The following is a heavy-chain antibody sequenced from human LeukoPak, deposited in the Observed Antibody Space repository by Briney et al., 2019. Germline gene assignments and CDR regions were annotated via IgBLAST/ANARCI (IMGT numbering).Heavy chain of an antibody. CDR3: ARATDYGDYFDY. Sequence: GASVKVSCKASGYTFTGYDINWVRQATGQGLEWMGWMNPNSGNTGYAQKFQGRVTITRNTSISTAYMELSSLRSEDTAVYYCARATDYGDYFDYWGQGTLVTVSS. D-gene: IGHD4-17*01. CDR1: GYTFTGYD. V-gene: IGHV1-8*03. J-gene: IGHJ4*02. CDR2: MNPNSGNT.